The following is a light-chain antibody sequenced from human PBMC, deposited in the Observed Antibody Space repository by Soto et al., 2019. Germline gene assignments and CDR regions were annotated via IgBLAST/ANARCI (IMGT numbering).Light chain of an antibody. Sequence: QSALTQPASVSGSPGQSITISCAGTSSDDGGYNSVSWYQHHPGKAPKLMVYDVHHRPSGVSNRFSGSKSGNTASLTISGLQAEAEADYYCSSYTRGNTFVFGGGTKLTVL. CDR1: SSDDGGYNS. J-gene: IGLJ2*01. CDR3: SSYTRGNTFV. V-gene: IGLV2-14*01. CDR2: DVH.